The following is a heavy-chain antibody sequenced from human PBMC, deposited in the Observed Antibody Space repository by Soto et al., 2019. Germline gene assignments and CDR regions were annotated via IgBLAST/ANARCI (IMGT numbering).Heavy chain of an antibody. J-gene: IGHJ6*02. CDR1: GGSISSYY. D-gene: IGHD6-13*01. CDR3: ARSPSRVLAYSSSWYRGYYYYYGMDV. V-gene: IGHV4-59*12. CDR2: IYHSGST. Sequence: PSETLSLTCTVSGGSISSYYWSWIRQPPGKGLEWIGYIYHSGSTNYNPSLKSRVTISVDTSKNQFSLKLSSVTAADTAVYYCARSPSRVLAYSSSWYRGYYYYYGMDVWGQGTTVTVSS.